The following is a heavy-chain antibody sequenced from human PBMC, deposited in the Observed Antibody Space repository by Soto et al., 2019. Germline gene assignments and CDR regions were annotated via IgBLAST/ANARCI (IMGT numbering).Heavy chain of an antibody. CDR3: ARAMYNWNDVLWFDP. CDR2: TYYRSKWYN. CDR1: GDSVSSNSAA. Sequence: SQTLSLTCAISGDSVSSNSAAWNWIRQSPSRGLEWLGRTYYRSKWYNDYAVSVKSRITINPDTSKNQFSLQLNSVTPEDTALYYCARAMYNWNDVLWFDPWGQGTLVTVSS. J-gene: IGHJ5*02. D-gene: IGHD1-1*01. V-gene: IGHV6-1*01.